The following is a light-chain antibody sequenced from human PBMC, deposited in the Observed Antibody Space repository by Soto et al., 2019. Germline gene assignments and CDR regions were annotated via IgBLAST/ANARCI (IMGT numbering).Light chain of an antibody. CDR3: SSYSISTACL. CDR1: SSDVGGYDY. J-gene: IGLJ1*01. CDR2: EVS. Sequence: QSVLTQPASVSGSPGQSITISCTGTSSDVGGYDYVSWYQLHPGKAPKLMVFEVSNRPSGVSYRFSGSKSGNTASLTISGLQAEDGADYFCSSYSISTACLFGTGTKVTVL. V-gene: IGLV2-14*01.